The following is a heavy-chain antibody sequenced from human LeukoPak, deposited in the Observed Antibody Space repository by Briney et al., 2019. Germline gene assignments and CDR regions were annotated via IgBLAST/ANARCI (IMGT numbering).Heavy chain of an antibody. Sequence: GASVKVSCKVSGYTLTELSMHWARQAPGKGLEWMGGFDPEDGEIIYAQKFQGRVTMTEDTSTNTAYMDLSSLRSEDTAVYYCATSDPTDDILTGPGAFDIWGQGAMVTVSS. CDR3: ATSDPTDDILTGPGAFDI. V-gene: IGHV1-24*01. D-gene: IGHD3-9*01. J-gene: IGHJ3*02. CDR2: FDPEDGEI. CDR1: GYTLTELS.